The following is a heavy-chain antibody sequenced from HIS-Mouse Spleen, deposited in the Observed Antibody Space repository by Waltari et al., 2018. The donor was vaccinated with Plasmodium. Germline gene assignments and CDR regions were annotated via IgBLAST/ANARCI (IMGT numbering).Heavy chain of an antibody. CDR3: PIRYFDR. Sequence: VQLVQSGAEVKNPGASVKVSCKASGYTYTSYDINWVRQATGQGIEWIGWMNPNSGNTGSEQKFQGRVTMSRNTSISTGYMQLRRLRSADTAVYYCPIRYFDRCGRVTLVTVSS. V-gene: IGHV1-8*01. CDR1: GYTYTSYD. CDR2: MNPNSGNT. J-gene: IGHJ2*01.